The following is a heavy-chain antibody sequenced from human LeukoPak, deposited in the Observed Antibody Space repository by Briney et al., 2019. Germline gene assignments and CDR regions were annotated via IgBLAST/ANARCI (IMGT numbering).Heavy chain of an antibody. CDR1: GYSISSGYY. V-gene: IGHV4-38-2*02. D-gene: IGHD3-10*01. Sequence: SETLSLTCTVSGYSISSGYYWSWIRQPPRKGLEWIGSMSYSGSTYYNPSLKSRVTISVDTSKNQFSLKLSSVSAADTAVYYCARRTVRTPFDYWGQGALVTVSS. J-gene: IGHJ4*02. CDR2: MSYSGST. CDR3: ARRTVRTPFDY.